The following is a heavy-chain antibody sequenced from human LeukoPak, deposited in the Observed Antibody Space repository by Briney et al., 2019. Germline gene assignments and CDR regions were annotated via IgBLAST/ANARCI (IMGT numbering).Heavy chain of an antibody. Sequence: PSETLSLTCAVSAGSISSNNWWSWVRQPPGKGLEWIGEIYHHGATNYSPSLKSRVTLSVDKSKNQFSLELSSVTAADTAVYYCARGPSVAAHLDYWGQGTLVTVSS. CDR3: ARGPSVAAHLDY. J-gene: IGHJ4*02. V-gene: IGHV4-4*02. CDR1: AGSISSNNW. D-gene: IGHD5-12*01. CDR2: IYHHGAT.